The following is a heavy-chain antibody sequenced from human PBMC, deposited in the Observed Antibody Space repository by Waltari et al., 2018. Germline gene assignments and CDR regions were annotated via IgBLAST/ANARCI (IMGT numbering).Heavy chain of an antibody. CDR3: ARDTSGTKGAFDY. V-gene: IGHV3-66*01. J-gene: IGHJ4*02. D-gene: IGHD3-10*01. Sequence: EVQLVESGGGLVQPGGSLSLSCAASGFTVSSNFMSWVRQAPGKGLEWVSVIYIGGSGYYADSVKGRFTISRDNSKNTVYLQMNSLRAEDTAVYYCARDTSGTKGAFDYWGQGTLVTVSS. CDR1: GFTVSSNF. CDR2: IYIGGSG.